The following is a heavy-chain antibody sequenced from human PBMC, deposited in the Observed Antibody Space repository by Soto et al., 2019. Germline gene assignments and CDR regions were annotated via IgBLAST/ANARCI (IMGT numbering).Heavy chain of an antibody. CDR1: GGSFSGYY. J-gene: IGHJ4*02. Sequence: SXTLSLTCAVYGGSFSGYYCSWIRQPPGKGLEWIGEINHSGSTNYNPSLKSRVTISVDTSKNQFSLKLSSVNAADTAVYYCARGQGSSSWCYDYWGQGTLVTVSS. CDR3: ARGQGSSSWCYDY. V-gene: IGHV4-34*01. D-gene: IGHD6-13*01. CDR2: INHSGST.